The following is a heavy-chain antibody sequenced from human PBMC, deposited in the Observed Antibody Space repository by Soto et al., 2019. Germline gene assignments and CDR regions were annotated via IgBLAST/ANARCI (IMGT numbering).Heavy chain of an antibody. CDR1: GDSISTYY. Sequence: QVQLQESGPGLVKPSETLSLTCAVSGDSISTYYCMWIRQPPGKGLESIGYLYYGRSANYNPSLKSRVALSVDTSTNQCSLTLRSMTAADTAVYYCALRSMAVVPEYWGQGTLVTVSS. V-gene: IGHV4-59*01. CDR3: ALRSMAVVPEY. J-gene: IGHJ4*02. CDR2: LYYGRSA. D-gene: IGHD3-22*01.